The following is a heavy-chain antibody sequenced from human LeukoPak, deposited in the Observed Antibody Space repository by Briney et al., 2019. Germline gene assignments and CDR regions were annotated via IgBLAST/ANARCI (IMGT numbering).Heavy chain of an antibody. Sequence: GGSLRLSCAASGFTFSSYAMHWVHQAPGKGLEWVAVISYDGSNKYYADSVKGRFTISRDNSKNTLYLQMNSLRAEDTAVYYCASALYLGYFDYWGQGTLVTVSS. V-gene: IGHV3-30*01. CDR2: ISYDGSNK. J-gene: IGHJ4*02. D-gene: IGHD2/OR15-2a*01. CDR3: ASALYLGYFDY. CDR1: GFTFSSYA.